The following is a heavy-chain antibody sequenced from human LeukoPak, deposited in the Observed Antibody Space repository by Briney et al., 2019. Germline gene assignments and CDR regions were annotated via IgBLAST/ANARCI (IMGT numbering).Heavy chain of an antibody. D-gene: IGHD3-9*01. CDR1: GYTFTTYG. CDR3: ARDGGKGWLWFDY. V-gene: IGHV1-18*01. J-gene: IGHJ4*02. CDR2: VSAYNGNT. Sequence: ASVKVSCKASGYTFTTYGISWVRQAPGQGLEWMGWVSAYNGNTNYAQKLQGRVTMTTDTSANTAYMELGSLRSDDTAVYYCARDGGKGWLWFDYWGQGTLVTVSS.